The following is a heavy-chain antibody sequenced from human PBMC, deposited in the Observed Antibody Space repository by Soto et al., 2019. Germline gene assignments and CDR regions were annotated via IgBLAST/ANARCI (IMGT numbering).Heavy chain of an antibody. CDR3: ASSGLGYCISTSCYRGPWFDP. V-gene: IGHV3-7*01. CDR2: IKQDGSEK. Sequence: EVQLVESGGGLVQPGGSLRLSCAASGFTFSSYWMSWVRQAPGKGLEWVANIKQDGSEKYYVDSVKGRFTISRDNAKNALSLKMNSLRAEDTAVYYCASSGLGYCISTSCYRGPWFDPWGQGTLVTVSS. CDR1: GFTFSSYW. J-gene: IGHJ5*02. D-gene: IGHD2-2*01.